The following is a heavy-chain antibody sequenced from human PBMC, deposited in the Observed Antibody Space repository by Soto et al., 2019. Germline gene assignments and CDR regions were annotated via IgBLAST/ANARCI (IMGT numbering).Heavy chain of an antibody. CDR1: GGSISSGGYS. CDR3: ARRDDYGDHGLDY. J-gene: IGHJ4*02. V-gene: IGHV4-30-2*01. D-gene: IGHD4-17*01. Sequence: SLCRTGSVSGGSISSGGYSWSWIRQPPGKGLEWIGYIYHSGSTYYNPSLKSRVTISVDRSKNQFSLKLSSVTAADTAVYSCARRDDYGDHGLDYWGQGTLVTVSS. CDR2: IYHSGST.